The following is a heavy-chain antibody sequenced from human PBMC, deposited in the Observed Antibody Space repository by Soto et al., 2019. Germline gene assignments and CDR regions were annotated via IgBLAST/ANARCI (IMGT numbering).Heavy chain of an antibody. J-gene: IGHJ6*02. CDR1: GGTFSSYA. D-gene: IGHD2-15*01. Sequence: QVQLVQSGAEVKKPESSVKVSCKASGGTFSSYAISWVRQAPGQGLEWMGGIIPIFGTANYAQKFQGRVTITADESTSTAYMELSSLRSEDTAVYYCARGIVVVVAAAVYYYYGMDVWGQGTTVTVSS. CDR3: ARGIVVVVAAAVYYYYGMDV. CDR2: IIPIFGTA. V-gene: IGHV1-69*01.